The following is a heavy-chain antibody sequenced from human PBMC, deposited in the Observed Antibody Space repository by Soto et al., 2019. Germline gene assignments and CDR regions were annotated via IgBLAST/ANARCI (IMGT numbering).Heavy chain of an antibody. Sequence: GGSLRLSCAASGFTFSSYSMNWVRQAPGKGLEWVSYISSSSSTIYYADSVKGRFTISRDNAKNSLYLQMNSLRAEDTAVYYCARVPGGRRNYYYMDVWGKGTTVTVSS. CDR1: GFTFSSYS. J-gene: IGHJ6*03. V-gene: IGHV3-48*01. CDR2: ISSSSSTI. D-gene: IGHD3-10*01. CDR3: ARVPGGRRNYYYMDV.